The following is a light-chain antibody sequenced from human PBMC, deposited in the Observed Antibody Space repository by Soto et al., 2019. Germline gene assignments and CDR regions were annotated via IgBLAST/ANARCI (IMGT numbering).Light chain of an antibody. CDR1: TGAVTSDYY. CDR3: QLFLGGAQSCV. V-gene: IGLV7-43*01. J-gene: IGLJ3*02. CDR2: SIS. Sequence: QTVVTQEPSLTVSPGGTVTLTCASSTGAVTSDYYPSWFQQKPGQPPRSLIYSISNKHSWTPARFSGSLLGGKAALTLSGVQPEDEAEYYCQLFLGGAQSCVFGGGTKLTVL.